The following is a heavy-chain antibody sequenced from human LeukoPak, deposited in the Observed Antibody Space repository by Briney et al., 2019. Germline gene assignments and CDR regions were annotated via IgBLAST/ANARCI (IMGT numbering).Heavy chain of an antibody. V-gene: IGHV1-18*01. CDR3: ARGGPHGSGSSDY. CDR1: GYTFTSYG. J-gene: IGHJ4*02. D-gene: IGHD3-10*01. Sequence: GASVKVSCQASGYTFTSYGINWVRQAPGQGLEWMGWVSGYNGDTNYVQKIQARVTMTTDTSTSTAYMELRGLRSDDTAVYYCARGGPHGSGSSDYWGQGTLVTVSS. CDR2: VSGYNGDT.